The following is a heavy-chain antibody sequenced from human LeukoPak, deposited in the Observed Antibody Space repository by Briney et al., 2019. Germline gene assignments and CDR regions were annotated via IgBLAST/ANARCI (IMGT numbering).Heavy chain of an antibody. V-gene: IGHV3-33*08. CDR1: GFTFTTYW. D-gene: IGHD3-10*01. J-gene: IGHJ5*02. Sequence: QPGGSLRLSCAASGFTFTTYWMTWVRQAPGKGLEWVAVIWYDGSNKYYADSVKGRFTISRDNSKNTLYLQMNSLRAEDTAVYYCARRHQKNYGIDPWGQGTLVTVSS. CDR2: IWYDGSNK. CDR3: ARRHQKNYGIDP.